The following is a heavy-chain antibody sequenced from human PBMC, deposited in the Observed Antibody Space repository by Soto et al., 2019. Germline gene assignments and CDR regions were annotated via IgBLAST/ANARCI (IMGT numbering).Heavy chain of an antibody. CDR2: ISYTGRT. D-gene: IGHD7-27*01. Sequence: TSETLSLTCIVSGDSVTSGSYYWTWLRQPPGKGLEWIGYISYTGRTKYNPSLQSRVTISVDTSKNDFSLNLSSVTAADTAVYFCAREWGLLPYYVMNVWGHGTAVTVSS. CDR3: AREWGLLPYYVMNV. J-gene: IGHJ6*02. CDR1: GDSVTSGSYY. V-gene: IGHV4-61*03.